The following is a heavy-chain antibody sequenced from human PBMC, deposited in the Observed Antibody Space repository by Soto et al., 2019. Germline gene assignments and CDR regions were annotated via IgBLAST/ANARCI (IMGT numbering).Heavy chain of an antibody. Sequence: PGGSLRLSCAASGFTVSSNYMSWVRQAPGKGLEWVSVIYSGGSTYYADSVKGRFTISRDNSKNTLYLQMNSLRAEDTAVYYCSRGFLLVPAATRPYYYYYGMDVWGQGTTVTVSS. J-gene: IGHJ6*02. D-gene: IGHD2-2*01. CDR3: SRGFLLVPAATRPYYYYYGMDV. CDR2: IYSGGST. CDR1: GFTVSSNY. V-gene: IGHV3-66*01.